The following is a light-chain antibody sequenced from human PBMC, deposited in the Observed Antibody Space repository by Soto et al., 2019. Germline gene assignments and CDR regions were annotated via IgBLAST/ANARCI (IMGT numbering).Light chain of an antibody. CDR3: QHYNSYSPWT. Sequence: DIQMTQSPSTLSASVVDRVTITCLASQSISSWLAWYQQEPGKAPKLLIYDASSLESGVPSRFSGSGSGTEFTLTISSLQADDFATYYCQHYNSYSPWTFGQGTKVDI. V-gene: IGKV1-5*01. CDR1: QSISSW. CDR2: DAS. J-gene: IGKJ1*01.